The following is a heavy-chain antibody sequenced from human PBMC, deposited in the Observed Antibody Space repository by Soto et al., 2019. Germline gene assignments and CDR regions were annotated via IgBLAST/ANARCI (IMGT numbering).Heavy chain of an antibody. CDR2: ISAYNGNT. V-gene: IGHV1-18*04. D-gene: IGHD6-13*01. CDR1: GYTFTSYG. CDR3: ARDLGYSSTGNGAGTYFGRDC. Sequence: DSGQASGYTFTSYGSSWVRQAPGQGLEWMGWISAYNGNTNYAQKLQGRVTMTTDTTTSTAYMELRSLRSDDTAVYYCARDLGYSSTGNGAGTYFGRDCWGQGTPVTVSS. J-gene: IGHJ6*02.